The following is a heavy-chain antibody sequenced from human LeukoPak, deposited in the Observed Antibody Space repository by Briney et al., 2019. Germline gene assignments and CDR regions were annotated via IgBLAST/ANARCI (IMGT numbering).Heavy chain of an antibody. CDR1: GYTFTGYY. D-gene: IGHD6-19*01. CDR2: INPNSGGT. J-gene: IGHJ6*02. Sequence: ASVKVSCKASGYTFTGYYMHWVRQAPGQGLEWMGWINPNSGGTNYAQKLQGRVTMTTDTSTSTAYMELRSLRSDDTAVYYCARDRLYSSGWSSTPYYYYGMDVWGQGTTVTVSS. V-gene: IGHV1-2*02. CDR3: ARDRLYSSGWSSTPYYYYGMDV.